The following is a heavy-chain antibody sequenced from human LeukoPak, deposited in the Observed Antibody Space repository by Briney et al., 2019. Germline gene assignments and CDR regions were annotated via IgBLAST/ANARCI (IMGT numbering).Heavy chain of an antibody. V-gene: IGHV3-23*01. CDR3: AKDTPLTTYTSGWSSNSFDY. CDR2: ITGGSGAK. J-gene: IGHJ4*02. D-gene: IGHD6-19*01. CDR1: GFTFSSFA. Sequence: GGSLRLPCTASGFTFSSFAMSWVRQAPGKGLEWVSTITGGSGAKYYADSVKGRFTISRDNSKDTLYLQMHSLRAEDTAVYFCAKDTPLTTYTSGWSSNSFDYWGQGTLVAVSS.